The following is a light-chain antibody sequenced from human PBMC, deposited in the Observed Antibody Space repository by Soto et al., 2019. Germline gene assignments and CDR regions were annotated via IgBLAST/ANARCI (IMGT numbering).Light chain of an antibody. V-gene: IGLV2-14*01. CDR1: NNDIGSDFNS. CDR3: SSYTVDVAPYV. J-gene: IGLJ1*01. CDR2: EVT. Sequence: QSVLTQPASVSGSPGQSITISCTGTNNDIGSDFNSVSWYQQHPGKAPKLMIYEVTNRPSGVSSRFSGSKSGNTASLTISVLQAEDEADYYCSSYTVDVAPYVFGTGTKVTVL.